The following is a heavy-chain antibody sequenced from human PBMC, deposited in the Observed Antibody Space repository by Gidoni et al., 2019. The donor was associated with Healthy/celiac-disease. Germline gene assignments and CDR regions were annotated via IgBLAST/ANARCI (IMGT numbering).Heavy chain of an antibody. Sequence: AGTYYADSVKGRFTISRDNSKNTLYLQMNSMRAEDTAVYYCAKDWGSYYSLPSDAFDIWGQGTMVTVSS. V-gene: IGHV3-23*01. D-gene: IGHD3-10*01. J-gene: IGHJ3*02. CDR2: AGT. CDR3: AKDWGSYYSLPSDAFDI.